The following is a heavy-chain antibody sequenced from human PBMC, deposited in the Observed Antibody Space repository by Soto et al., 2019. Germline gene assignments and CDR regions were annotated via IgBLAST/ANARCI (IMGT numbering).Heavy chain of an antibody. D-gene: IGHD6-13*01. J-gene: IGHJ3*02. CDR1: GGSISGGNYY. CDR3: ATYSISWFAFAFDI. Sequence: SETLSLTCSVSGGSISGGNYYWSWIRQPPGKGLEWIGYIYYSGSTNYNPSLKSRVTMSVDRSKNQISLELSSVTASDTAMYYCATYSISWFAFAFDIWGQGTLVTVSS. CDR2: IYYSGST. V-gene: IGHV4-30-4*01.